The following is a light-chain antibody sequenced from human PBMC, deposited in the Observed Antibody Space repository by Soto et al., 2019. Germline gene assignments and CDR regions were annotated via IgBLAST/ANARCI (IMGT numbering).Light chain of an antibody. V-gene: IGKV3-20*01. Sequence: EIVLTQSPGTLSLSPGERATLSCRASHTISSSYLAWYQQNPGQAPRLLMYGISRRATGIPDRFSGSGSGTGFTHTITRLECEEFAVYYCQQYVTSSPRTFGPGTKVDIK. J-gene: IGKJ1*01. CDR2: GIS. CDR3: QQYVTSSPRT. CDR1: HTISSSY.